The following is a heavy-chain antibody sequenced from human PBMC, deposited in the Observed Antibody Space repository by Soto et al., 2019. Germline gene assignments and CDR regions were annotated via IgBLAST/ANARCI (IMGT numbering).Heavy chain of an antibody. CDR3: ARARNEWLLYYFDY. CDR2: INAGNGNT. D-gene: IGHD3-3*01. Sequence: ASVTVSCKASGYTFTSYAMHWVRQAPGQRLEWMGWINAGNGNTKYSQKFQGRVTITRDTSASTAYMELSSLRSEDTAVYYCARARNEWLLYYFDYWGQGTLVTVSS. J-gene: IGHJ4*02. CDR1: GYTFTSYA. V-gene: IGHV1-3*01.